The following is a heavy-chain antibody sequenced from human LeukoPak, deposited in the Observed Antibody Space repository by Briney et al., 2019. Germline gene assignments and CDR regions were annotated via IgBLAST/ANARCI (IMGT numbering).Heavy chain of an antibody. V-gene: IGHV4-34*01. CDR1: GGSLRGYY. D-gene: IGHD4-17*01. J-gene: IGHJ5*02. CDR2: INYSGST. Sequence: PSEALFLTCAVYGGSLRGYYWSWIRQPPGEGLEWIGEINYSGSTNYNPSLKSRVTISVDTSKNQFSLKLSSVTAADTAVYYCAPIGGDDYGDYGLNWFDPWGQGTLVTVSS. CDR3: APIGGDDYGDYGLNWFDP.